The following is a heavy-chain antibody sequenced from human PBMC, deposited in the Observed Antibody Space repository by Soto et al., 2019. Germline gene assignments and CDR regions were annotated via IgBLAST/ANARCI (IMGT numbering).Heavy chain of an antibody. CDR1: GFTFSSYE. CDR2: IIGGTI. D-gene: IGHD3-3*01. Sequence: TVGSLRLSCAASGFTFSSYEMNWVRQAPGKGLEWVSYIIGGTIYYADSVKGRFTISRDDAKNSLYLQMNSLSAEDTAVYYCARGGILRYFDAWGQGTLVTVSS. J-gene: IGHJ4*02. V-gene: IGHV3-48*03. CDR3: ARGGILRYFDA.